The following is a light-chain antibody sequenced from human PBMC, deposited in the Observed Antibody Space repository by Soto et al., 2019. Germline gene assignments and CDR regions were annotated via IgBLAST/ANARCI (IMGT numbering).Light chain of an antibody. CDR2: GAS. V-gene: IGKV3-20*01. J-gene: IGKJ1*01. CDR3: QQYGSSPT. Sequence: EIVLTQSPGTLSLSPGERATLSCRASQSVSSGYLAWYQQEPGQAPRLLIYGASSRATGIPDRFSGSGSGTDFTLTISRLEPEDFAVYYCQQYGSSPTFGQGTKVE. CDR1: QSVSSGY.